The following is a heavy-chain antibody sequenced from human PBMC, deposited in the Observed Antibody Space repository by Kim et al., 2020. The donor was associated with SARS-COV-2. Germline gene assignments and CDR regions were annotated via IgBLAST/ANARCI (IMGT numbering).Heavy chain of an antibody. CDR2: T. V-gene: IGHV1-45*02. J-gene: IGHJ3*02. Sequence: TNYAQKFQDRVTITRDRSMSTAYMELSSLRSEDTAMYYCASASGRYAFDIWGQGTMVTVSS. D-gene: IGHD2-15*01. CDR3: ASASGRYAFDI.